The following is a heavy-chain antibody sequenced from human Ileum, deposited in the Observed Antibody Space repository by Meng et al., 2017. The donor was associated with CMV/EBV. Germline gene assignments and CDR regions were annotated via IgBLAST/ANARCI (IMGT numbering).Heavy chain of an antibody. CDR1: GGSISRGGSY. CDR3: ARGKSHFDF. CDR2: IYYSGST. J-gene: IGHJ4*02. V-gene: IGHV4-31*03. Sequence: LPCTASGGSISRGGSYWSWVRQRPGEAPEWVGYIYYSGSTYYNPSLKSRTTMSVDTSKNQFSLEVNSVTAADTAVYYCARGKSHFDFWGQGLLVTVSS.